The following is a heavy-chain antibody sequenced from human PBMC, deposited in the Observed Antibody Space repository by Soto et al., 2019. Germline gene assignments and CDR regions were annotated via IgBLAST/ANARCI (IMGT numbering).Heavy chain of an antibody. D-gene: IGHD3-3*01. J-gene: IGHJ6*03. V-gene: IGHV4-39*01. Sequence: SETLSLTCTVSGGSISSSSYYWGWIRQPPGKGLEWIGSIYYSGSTYYNPSLKSRVTISVDTSKNQFSLKLSSVTAADTAVYYCGTLQVVIMRRDYYYMDVWGKGTTVTVSS. CDR3: GTLQVVIMRRDYYYMDV. CDR2: IYYSGST. CDR1: GGSISSSSYY.